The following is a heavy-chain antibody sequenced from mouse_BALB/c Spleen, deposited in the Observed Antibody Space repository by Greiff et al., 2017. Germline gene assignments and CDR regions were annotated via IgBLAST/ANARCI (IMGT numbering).Heavy chain of an antibody. V-gene: IGHV8-12*01. CDR2: IYWDDDK. D-gene: IGHD2-1*01. CDR3: ARSRGNYVPYFDY. CDR1: GFSLSTSGMG. J-gene: IGHJ2*01. Sequence: QVTLKVSGPGILQPSQTLSLTCSFSGFSLSTSGMGVSWIRQPSGKGLEWLAHIYWDDDKRYNPSLKSRLTISKDTSSNQVFLKITSVDTADTATYYCARSRGNYVPYFDYWGQGTTLTVSS.